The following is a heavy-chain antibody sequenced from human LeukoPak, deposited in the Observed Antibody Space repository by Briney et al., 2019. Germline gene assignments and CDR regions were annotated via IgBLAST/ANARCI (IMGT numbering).Heavy chain of an antibody. CDR2: IWYDGSNK. CDR1: GFTFSSYG. D-gene: IGHD3-3*01. J-gene: IGHJ4*02. CDR3: ARDGYYDFWSGYYTIGYYFDY. Sequence: PGRSLRLSCAASGFTFSSYGMHWVRQAPGKGLEWVAVIWYDGSNKYYADSVKGRFTISRDNSKNTLYLQMNSLRAEDTAVYYGARDGYYDFWSGYYTIGYYFDYWGQGTLVTVSS. V-gene: IGHV3-33*01.